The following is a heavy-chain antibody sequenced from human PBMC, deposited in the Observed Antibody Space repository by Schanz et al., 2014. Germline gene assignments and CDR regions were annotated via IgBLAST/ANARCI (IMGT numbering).Heavy chain of an antibody. Sequence: QVQLQESGPGLVKPSEPLSLTCSVSGGSINNFYWGWIRQSPGKGLEWIGYIYSSGIPTYNPSLKSRVSLTAESTKNQFSLKWTSVTAGDAAVYYCARGGSAMVRGVTTASYWFFDLWGRGTLVTVSP. CDR2: IYSSGIP. CDR3: ARGGSAMVRGVTTASYWFFDL. J-gene: IGHJ2*01. CDR1: GGSINNFY. V-gene: IGHV4-59*08. D-gene: IGHD3-10*01.